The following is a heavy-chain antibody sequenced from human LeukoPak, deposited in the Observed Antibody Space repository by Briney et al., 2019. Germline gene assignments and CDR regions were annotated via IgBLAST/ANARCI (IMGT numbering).Heavy chain of an antibody. CDR2: INPNSGDT. CDR3: ARAMAGSLYYYYGMDV. V-gene: IGHV1-2*04. CDR1: GYTFTGYY. Sequence: GASVKVSCKASGYTFTGYYMHWVRQAPGQGLEWMGWINPNSGDTNYAQKFQGWVTMTGDTSISTAYMELSRLRSDDTAVYYCARAMAGSLYYYYGMDVWGQGTTVTVSS. D-gene: IGHD6-19*01. J-gene: IGHJ6*02.